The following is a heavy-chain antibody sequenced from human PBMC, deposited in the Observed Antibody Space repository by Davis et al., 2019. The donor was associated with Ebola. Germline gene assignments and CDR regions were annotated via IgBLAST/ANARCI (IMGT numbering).Heavy chain of an antibody. V-gene: IGHV3-30*18. Sequence: GESLKISCAASGFSFSSYTMNWVRQAPGKGLEWVAVISYDGSNKYYADSVKGRFTISRDNSKNTLYLQMNSLRAEDTAVYYCAKSLVADDYWGQGTLVTVSS. CDR2: ISYDGSNK. CDR3: AKSLVADDY. D-gene: IGHD2-15*01. J-gene: IGHJ4*02. CDR1: GFSFSSYT.